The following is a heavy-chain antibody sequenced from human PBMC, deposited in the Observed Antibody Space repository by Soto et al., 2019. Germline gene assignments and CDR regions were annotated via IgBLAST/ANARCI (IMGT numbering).Heavy chain of an antibody. Sequence: QVPLVESGGGVVQPGRSLRLSCAASGFTVSNYDMYWVRQDPGQGLEWVAVISSDGNNRYYADYVKGRFTISRYNSKNTMSLQMTSLRAEDKAVYYCARDADSGGYFWFYPWGEGTLVTVSS. CDR1: GFTVSNYD. CDR3: ARDADSGGYFWFYP. CDR2: ISSDGNNR. V-gene: IGHV3-30-3*01. J-gene: IGHJ5*02. D-gene: IGHD2-15*01.